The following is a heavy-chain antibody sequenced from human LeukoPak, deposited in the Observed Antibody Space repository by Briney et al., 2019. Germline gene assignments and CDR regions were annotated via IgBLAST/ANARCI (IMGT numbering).Heavy chain of an antibody. D-gene: IGHD4-23*01. V-gene: IGHV4-38-2*02. CDR2: IYHSGST. J-gene: IGHJ4*02. CDR3: ARTTAGGNPGVGY. CDR1: GYSISSGYY. Sequence: PSETLSLTCTVSGYSISSGYYWGWIRQPPGKGLEWIGSIYHSGSTYYNPSLKSRVTISVDTSKNQFSLKLSSVTAADTAVYYCARTTAGGNPGVGYWGQGTLVTVSS.